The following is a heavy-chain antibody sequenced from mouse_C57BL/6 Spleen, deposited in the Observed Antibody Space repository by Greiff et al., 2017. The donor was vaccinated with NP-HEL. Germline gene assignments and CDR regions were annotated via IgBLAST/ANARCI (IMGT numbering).Heavy chain of an antibody. CDR3: ARDESRGFAY. V-gene: IGHV1-52*01. CDR2: IDPSDSET. Sequence: QVQLKQPGAELVRPGSSVKLSCKASGYTFTSYWMHWVKQRPIQGLEWIGNIDPSDSETHYNQKFKDKATLTVDKSSSTAYMQLSSLTSEDSAVYYCARDESRGFAYWGQGTLVTVSA. CDR1: GYTFTSYW. J-gene: IGHJ3*01.